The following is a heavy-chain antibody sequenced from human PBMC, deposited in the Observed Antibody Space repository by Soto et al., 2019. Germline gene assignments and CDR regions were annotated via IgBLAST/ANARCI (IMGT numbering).Heavy chain of an antibody. J-gene: IGHJ4*02. CDR3: ASDEYCSGGSCYWSGDY. CDR1: GFTFSSYS. CDR2: ISSSSSTI. V-gene: IGHV3-48*01. D-gene: IGHD2-15*01. Sequence: GGSLRLSCAASGFTFSSYSMNWVRQAPGKGLEWVSYISSSSSTIYYADSVKGRFTISRDNAKNSLYLQMNSLRAEDTAVYYCASDEYCSGGSCYWSGDYWGQGTLVTVSS.